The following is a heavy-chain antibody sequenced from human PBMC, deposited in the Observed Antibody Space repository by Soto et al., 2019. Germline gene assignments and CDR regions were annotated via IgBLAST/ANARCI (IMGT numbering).Heavy chain of an antibody. Sequence: ASVKVSCKASGYTFTRYGISWVRQAPGQGLEWMGWISAFNGNTYYAQKLQGRVTMTTDTSTSTAYMELRSLRSDDMAVYYCAREGVAPYYYYGMDGWGQGTPVTVSS. CDR3: AREGVAPYYYYGMDG. J-gene: IGHJ6*02. V-gene: IGHV1-18*03. CDR1: GYTFTRYG. D-gene: IGHD5-12*01. CDR2: ISAFNGNT.